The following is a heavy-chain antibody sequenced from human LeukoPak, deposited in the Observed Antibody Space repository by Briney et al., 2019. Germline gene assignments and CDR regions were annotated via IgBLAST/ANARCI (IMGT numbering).Heavy chain of an antibody. Sequence: GESLKISCQGSEYSFATYWIAWLRQMPGKGLEWMGIICPSDSDTRYSPSFQGQVTISADKSIKTAYLQWSSLKASDTAMYYCARPLQGIVGATGFDYWGQGTLVTVSS. CDR1: EYSFATYW. CDR3: ARPLQGIVGATGFDY. CDR2: ICPSDSDT. V-gene: IGHV5-51*01. J-gene: IGHJ4*02. D-gene: IGHD1-26*01.